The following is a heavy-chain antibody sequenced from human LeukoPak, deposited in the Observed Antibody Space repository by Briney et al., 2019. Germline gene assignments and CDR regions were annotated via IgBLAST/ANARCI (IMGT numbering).Heavy chain of an antibody. CDR3: ARKSSSWYNWFDP. D-gene: IGHD6-13*01. J-gene: IGHJ5*02. V-gene: IGHV3-74*01. Sequence: GGSLRLSCAASGFTFSSYWMHWVRQAPGKGPVWVSRIKTDGSITDYADSVKGRFTISRDNAKNSLYLQMNSLRAEDTAVYYCARKSSSWYNWFDPWGQGTLVTVSS. CDR2: IKTDGSIT. CDR1: GFTFSSYW.